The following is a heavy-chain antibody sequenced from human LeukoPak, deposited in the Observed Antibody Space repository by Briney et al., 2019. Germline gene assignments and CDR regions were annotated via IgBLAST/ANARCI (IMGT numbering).Heavy chain of an antibody. CDR3: ARDLVVFDSADIVAYLEPVFDY. V-gene: IGHV3-23*01. CDR1: GFTFSSYA. J-gene: IGHJ4*02. CDR2: ISGSGGST. Sequence: GGSLRLSCAASGFTFSSYAMSWVRQAPGKGLEWVSAISGSGGSTYYADSVKGRFTISRDNAKNSLYLQMNSLRAEDTAVYYCARDLVVFDSADIVAYLEPVFDYWGQGTLVTVSS. D-gene: IGHD5-12*01.